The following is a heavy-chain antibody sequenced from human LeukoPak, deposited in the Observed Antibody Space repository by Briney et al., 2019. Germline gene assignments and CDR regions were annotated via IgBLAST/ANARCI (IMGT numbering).Heavy chain of an antibody. J-gene: IGHJ4*02. D-gene: IGHD3-22*01. Sequence: SVKVSCKASGGTFSSYAISWVRQAPGQGLEWMGGIIPIFGTANYAQKFQGRVTITADESTSTAYMELSSLRSEDTAVYYCAKDRIRGGGYDYWGQGTLVTVSS. CDR3: AKDRIRGGGYDY. V-gene: IGHV1-69*13. CDR2: IIPIFGTA. CDR1: GGTFSSYA.